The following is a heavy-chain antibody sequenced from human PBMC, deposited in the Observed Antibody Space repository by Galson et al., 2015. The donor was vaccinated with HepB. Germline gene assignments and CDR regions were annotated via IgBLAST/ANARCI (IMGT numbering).Heavy chain of an antibody. Sequence: CAISGDSVSSNSAAWNWIRQSPSRGLEWLGRTYYRSKWYNDYAVSVKSRITINPDTSKNQFSLQLNSVTPEDTAVYYCARVGELERESSFLVTIFGVATASFDYWGQGTLVTVSS. J-gene: IGHJ4*02. CDR3: ARVGELERESSFLVTIFGVATASFDY. CDR1: GDSVSSNSAA. D-gene: IGHD3-3*01. CDR2: TYYRSKWYN. V-gene: IGHV6-1*01.